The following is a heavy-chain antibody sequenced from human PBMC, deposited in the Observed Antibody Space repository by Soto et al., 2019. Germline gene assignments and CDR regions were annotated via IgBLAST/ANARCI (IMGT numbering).Heavy chain of an antibody. J-gene: IGHJ4*02. CDR1: GFNVGAFA. Sequence: GGSLRLSCAASGFNVGAFAVNWVRQAPGKGLEWVSGISVSDAFIYYADSVRGRFSISRDASENILYLQMSSLRVDDTALYYCTRETVAGITGLDYWGPGTLVTVSS. CDR2: ISVSDAFI. D-gene: IGHD1-20*01. CDR3: TRETVAGITGLDY. V-gene: IGHV3-23*01.